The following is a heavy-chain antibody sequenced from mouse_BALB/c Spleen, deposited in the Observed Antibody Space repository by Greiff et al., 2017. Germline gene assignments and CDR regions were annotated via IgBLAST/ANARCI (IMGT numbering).Heavy chain of an antibody. CDR2: IDPSDSYT. CDR3: ARRYGPY. V-gene: IGHV1-69*02. D-gene: IGHD2-10*02. J-gene: IGHJ3*01. CDR1: GYTFTSYW. Sequence: QVQLQQPGAELVKPGASVKLSCKASGYTFTSYWMHWVKQRPGQGLEWIGEIDPSDSYTNYNQKFKGKATLTVDKSSSTAYMQLSSLTSEDSAVYYCARRYGPYWGQGTLVTVSA.